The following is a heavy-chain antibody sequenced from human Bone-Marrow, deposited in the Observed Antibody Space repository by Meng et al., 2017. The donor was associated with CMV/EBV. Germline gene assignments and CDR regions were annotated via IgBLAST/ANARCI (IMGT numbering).Heavy chain of an antibody. D-gene: IGHD2-2*01. CDR2: ISSDGDTN. V-gene: IGHV3-30*19. Sequence: GGSLRLSCAASGFTFSSYGMHWVRQAPGKGLEWVAVISSDGDTNYYADSVKSRFSISRDNSKNTLYLQMNNVRADDMAIYYCAKTKQPSAGNWFDPWGQGTLVTVSS. J-gene: IGHJ5*02. CDR1: GFTFSSYG. CDR3: AKTKQPSAGNWFDP.